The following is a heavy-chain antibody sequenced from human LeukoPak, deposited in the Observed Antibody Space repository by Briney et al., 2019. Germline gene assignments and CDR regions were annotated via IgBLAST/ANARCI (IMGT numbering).Heavy chain of an antibody. CDR3: AKDWEYYDSSGYYPN. J-gene: IGHJ4*02. Sequence: GGSLRLSCAASGFTVSANYMTWVRQAPGKGLEWVSAISGSGGSTYYADSVKGRFTISRDNSKNTLYLQMNSLRAEDTAVYYCAKDWEYYDSSGYYPNWGQGTLVTVSS. V-gene: IGHV3-23*01. CDR1: GFTVSANY. CDR2: ISGSGGST. D-gene: IGHD3-22*01.